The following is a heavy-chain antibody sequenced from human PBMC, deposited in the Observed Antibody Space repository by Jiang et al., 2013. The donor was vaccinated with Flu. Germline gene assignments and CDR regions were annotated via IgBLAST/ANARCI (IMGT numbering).Heavy chain of an antibody. CDR1: GYTFTNYG. CDR3: AGVHGLPGHHDAFDV. D-gene: IGHD3/OR15-3a*01. V-gene: IGHV1-18*01. Sequence: SGAEVKRPGASVKVSCEASGYTFTNYGLSWLRQAPGQGLEWVGWISAFNGNTEYAVSLQGRVTMTTDTSMTTAYMELRSLTSDDTAVYFCAGVHGLPGHHDAFDVWGQGTMVTVSS. CDR2: ISAFNGNT. J-gene: IGHJ3*01.